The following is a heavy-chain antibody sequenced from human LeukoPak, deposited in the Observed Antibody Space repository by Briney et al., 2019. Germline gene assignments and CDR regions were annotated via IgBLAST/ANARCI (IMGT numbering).Heavy chain of an antibody. V-gene: IGHV3-21*01. Sequence: GGSLRLSCAASGFTFSSYSMNWVRQAPGKGLEWVSSISSSSSYICYADSVKGRSTISRDNARNSLYLQMNSLRAEDTAVYYCARDYYGSGNNWFDPWGQGTLVTVSS. CDR2: ISSSSSYI. D-gene: IGHD3-10*01. CDR1: GFTFSSYS. J-gene: IGHJ5*02. CDR3: ARDYYGSGNNWFDP.